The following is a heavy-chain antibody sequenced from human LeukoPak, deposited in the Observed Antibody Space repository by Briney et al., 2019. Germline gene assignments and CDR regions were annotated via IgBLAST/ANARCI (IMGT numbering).Heavy chain of an antibody. V-gene: IGHV3-23*01. CDR1: GFTFSNHG. Sequence: GGTLRLSCAASGFTFSNHGMNWVRQAPGKGLEWVSGISPSGDITYYADSVKGRFTISRDNSKNTLYLEVISLRAEDTAVYYCAKVRFGVTARYYFDYWGQGTLVTVSS. CDR2: ISPSGDIT. J-gene: IGHJ4*02. D-gene: IGHD3-10*01. CDR3: AKVRFGVTARYYFDY.